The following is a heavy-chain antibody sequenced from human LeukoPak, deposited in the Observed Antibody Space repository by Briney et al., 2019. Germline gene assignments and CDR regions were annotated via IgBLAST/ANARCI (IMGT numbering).Heavy chain of an antibody. J-gene: IGHJ6*03. CDR1: GYTFTSYD. CDR2: MNPNSGNT. V-gene: IGHV1-8*01. Sequence: GASVKVSCKASGYTFTSYDINWVRQATGQGLEWMGWMNPNSGNTGYAQKFQGRVTMTRNTSISTAYMELSSLRSEDTAVYYCARGLRQLERPGYYYYYMDVWGKGTTVTVSS. D-gene: IGHD1-1*01. CDR3: ARGLRQLERPGYYYYYMDV.